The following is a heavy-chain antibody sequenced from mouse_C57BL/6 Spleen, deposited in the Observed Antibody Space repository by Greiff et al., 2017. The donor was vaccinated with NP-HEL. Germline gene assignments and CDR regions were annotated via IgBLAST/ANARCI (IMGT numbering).Heavy chain of an antibody. CDR1: GYSITSGYY. Sequence: EVQLQQSGPGLVKPSQSLSLTCSVTGYSITSGYYWNWIRQFPGNKLEWMGYISYDGSNNYNPSLKNRISITRDTSKNQFFLKLNSVTTEDTATYYCARVYGSSFPYFDYWGQGTTLTVSS. J-gene: IGHJ2*01. CDR2: ISYDGSN. CDR3: ARVYGSSFPYFDY. V-gene: IGHV3-6*01. D-gene: IGHD1-1*01.